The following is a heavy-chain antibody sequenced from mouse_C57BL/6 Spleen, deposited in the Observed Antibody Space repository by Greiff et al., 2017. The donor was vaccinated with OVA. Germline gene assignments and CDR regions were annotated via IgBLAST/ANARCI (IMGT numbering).Heavy chain of an antibody. J-gene: IGHJ4*01. CDR2: INPSSGYT. CDR1: GYTFTSYT. V-gene: IGHV1-4*01. D-gene: IGHD2-4*01. Sequence: VKLMESGAELARPGASVKMSCKASGYTFTSYTMHWVKQRPGQGLEWIGYINPSSGYTKYNQKFKDKATLTADKSSSTAYMQLSSLTSEDSAVYYCARYDYNYAMDYWGQGTSVTVSS. CDR3: ARYDYNYAMDY.